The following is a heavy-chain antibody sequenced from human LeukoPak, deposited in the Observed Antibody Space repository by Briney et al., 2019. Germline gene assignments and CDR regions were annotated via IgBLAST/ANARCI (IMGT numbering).Heavy chain of an antibody. D-gene: IGHD1-14*01. CDR3: ARLLDRNYEGGAFDP. J-gene: IGHJ5*02. CDR1: GGSFSGYY. CDR2: VKPSGST. V-gene: IGHV4-34*01. Sequence: PSETLSLTCAVYGGSFSGYYWSWVRQPPGKGLEWIGEVKPSGSTNYNPSLKSRVTISVDTSKNQFSLNLSSVTAADTAVYYCARLLDRNYEGGAFDPWGQGTLVTVSS.